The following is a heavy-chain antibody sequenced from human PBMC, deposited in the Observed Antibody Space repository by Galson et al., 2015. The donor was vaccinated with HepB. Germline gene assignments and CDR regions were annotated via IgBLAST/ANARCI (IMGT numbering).Heavy chain of an antibody. D-gene: IGHD3-22*01. CDR3: ARDPTSYSSGYPLDY. J-gene: IGHJ4*02. CDR1: GGTFSSYA. Sequence: SVKVSCKASGGTFSSYAISWVRQAPGQGLEWMGRIIPILGIANYAQKFQGRVTITADKSTSTAYMELSSLRSEDTAVYYCARDPTSYSSGYPLDYWGQGTLVTVSS. CDR2: IIPILGIA. V-gene: IGHV1-69*04.